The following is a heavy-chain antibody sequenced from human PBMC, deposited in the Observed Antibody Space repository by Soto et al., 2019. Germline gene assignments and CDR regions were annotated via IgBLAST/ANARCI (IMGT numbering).Heavy chain of an antibody. Sequence: QVQLQQWGAGLLKPAETLSLTCAVYGTSFSGFYWSWIRQPPGQGLEWVGEVNHSGSTNYNPSHKYRVTMSVETAKNQVFLKVTSVTAADTAMYYCARTGAYGSGSSSLPHFDDWGQGTLVTVS. V-gene: IGHV4-34*01. D-gene: IGHD3-10*01. J-gene: IGHJ4*02. CDR3: ARTGAYGSGSSSLPHFDD. CDR2: VNHSGST. CDR1: GTSFSGFY.